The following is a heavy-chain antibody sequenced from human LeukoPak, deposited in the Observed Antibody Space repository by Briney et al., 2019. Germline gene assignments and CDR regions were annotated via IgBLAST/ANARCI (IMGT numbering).Heavy chain of an antibody. J-gene: IGHJ6*03. CDR3: ARGRGSGNPSGWYYMDV. CDR1: GYTFTSYY. CDR2: INPSGGST. Sequence: ASVKGSCKASGYTFTSYYMHWVRQAPGQGLEWMGIINPSGGSTSYAQKFQGRVTMTRDMSTSTVYMELSSLRSEDTAVYYCARGRGSGNPSGWYYMDVWGKGTTVTVSS. D-gene: IGHD2-15*01. V-gene: IGHV1-46*01.